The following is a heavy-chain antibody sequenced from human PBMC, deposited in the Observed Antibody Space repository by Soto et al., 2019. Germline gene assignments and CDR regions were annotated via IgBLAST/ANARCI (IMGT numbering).Heavy chain of an antibody. J-gene: IGHJ4*02. CDR2: ISGSSSAI. CDR1: GFNFNSYS. D-gene: IGHD6-13*01. V-gene: IGHV3-48*01. Sequence: GGSLRLSCAASGFNFNSYSMNWVRQAPGKGLEWVSYISGSSSAIYYADSVKGRFTISRDNAKNSLYLQMNSLRAEDTAVYYCVSSIPAAGRFDYWGQGTLVTVSS. CDR3: VSSIPAAGRFDY.